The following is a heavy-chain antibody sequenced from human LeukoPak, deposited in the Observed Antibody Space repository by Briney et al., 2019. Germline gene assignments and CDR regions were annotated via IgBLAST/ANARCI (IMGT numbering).Heavy chain of an antibody. CDR3: TKGDYYDSSGYYYWSRYFDY. J-gene: IGHJ4*02. V-gene: IGHV3-23*01. Sequence: GGSLRLSCAASGYTFSSYAMSRVRRAPGKGLEWVSAISGSGGSTYYADSVKGRFTISRDNSKNTLYLQMNSLRAEDTAVYYCTKGDYYDSSGYYYWSRYFDYWGQGTLVTVSS. D-gene: IGHD3-22*01. CDR1: GYTFSSYA. CDR2: ISGSGGST.